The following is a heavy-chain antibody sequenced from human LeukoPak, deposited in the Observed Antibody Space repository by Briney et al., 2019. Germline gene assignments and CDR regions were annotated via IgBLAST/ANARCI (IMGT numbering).Heavy chain of an antibody. V-gene: IGHV4-39*02. J-gene: IGHJ4*02. CDR1: DGSISSSSYY. CDR2: IYYSGST. Sequence: SETLSLTCTVSDGSISSSSYYWGWIRQPPGKGLEWIGSIYYSGSTYCNPSLKSRVTISVDTSKNQFSLKLSSVTAADTAVYYCATDDAVFGDIIDFDYWGQGTLVTVSS. CDR3: ATDDAVFGDIIDFDY. D-gene: IGHD3-16*01.